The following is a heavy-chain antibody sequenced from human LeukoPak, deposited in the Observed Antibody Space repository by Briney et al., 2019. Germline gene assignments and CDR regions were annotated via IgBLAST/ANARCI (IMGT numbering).Heavy chain of an antibody. Sequence: PGGSLRLSCAASGFTFSSYSMNWVRQAPGKGLEWVSSISSSSSYIYYADSVKGRFTISRDNAKNSLYLQMNSLRAEDTAVYYCARDYQGSGWDSDAFDIWGQGTMVTVSS. CDR1: GFTFSSYS. V-gene: IGHV3-21*01. CDR3: ARDYQGSGWDSDAFDI. D-gene: IGHD6-19*01. CDR2: ISSSSSYI. J-gene: IGHJ3*02.